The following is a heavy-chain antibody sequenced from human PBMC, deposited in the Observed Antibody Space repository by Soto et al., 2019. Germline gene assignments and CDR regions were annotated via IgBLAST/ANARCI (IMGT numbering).Heavy chain of an antibody. D-gene: IGHD3-22*01. Sequence: ASVKVYCKTSGYTFTAYGLAWLRPAPGERPEWMGWVSTNDDRTNYARKFQGRVTMTTDRSTTTTSMELRSLGTDDTAVYYCARELNTESSAYYSFAFWGQGTLVTVSS. J-gene: IGHJ4*02. CDR1: GYTFTAYG. CDR2: VSTNDDRT. V-gene: IGHV1-18*01. CDR3: ARELNTESSAYYSFAF.